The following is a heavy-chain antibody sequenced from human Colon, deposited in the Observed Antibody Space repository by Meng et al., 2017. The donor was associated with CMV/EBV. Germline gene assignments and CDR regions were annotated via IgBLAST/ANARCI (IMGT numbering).Heavy chain of an antibody. J-gene: IGHJ4*02. D-gene: IGHD3-16*01. CDR2: IYYTGSV. V-gene: IGHV4-59*13. Sequence: GSLRLPCNVSGGSISTYYWTWIRQSPGKGLEWIGNIYYTGSVKYNPSLKSRLTISVDTAKNQFSLKLSSVTAADTAIYFCARADPSIAMYYFDYWGPGTLVTVSS. CDR3: ARADPSIAMYYFDY. CDR1: GGSISTYY.